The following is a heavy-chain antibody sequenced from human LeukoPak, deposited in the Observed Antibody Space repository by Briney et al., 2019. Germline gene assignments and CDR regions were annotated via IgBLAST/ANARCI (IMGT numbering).Heavy chain of an antibody. CDR3: ARAGDIVTTMGV. J-gene: IGHJ6*02. Sequence: GGSLRLSCAASGFTFRICSMHWARQAPGKGLVWVSRINGDGGTTTYADSVRGRFTISRDNAKNTLYLQMKRRRDEDTAVYYCARAGDIVTTMGVWRQGTTVTVSS. V-gene: IGHV3-74*01. D-gene: IGHD5-12*01. CDR2: INGDGGTT. CDR1: GFTFRICS.